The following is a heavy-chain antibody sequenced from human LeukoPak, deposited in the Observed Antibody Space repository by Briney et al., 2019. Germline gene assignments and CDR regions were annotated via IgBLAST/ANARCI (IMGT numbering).Heavy chain of an antibody. CDR3: ARDNSKGLNYYYYMGV. D-gene: IGHD1-20*01. V-gene: IGHV3-48*04. Sequence: PGRSLRPALAAAGSTFSSSSTNWGCQAPGKGLEWVSYISSRSSTIYYAASVKGRFTISRDNAKNSLYLQMNSLRAEDTAVYYCARDNSKGLNYYYYMGVWGKGTTVTVSS. J-gene: IGHJ6*03. CDR1: GSTFSSSS. CDR2: ISSRSSTI.